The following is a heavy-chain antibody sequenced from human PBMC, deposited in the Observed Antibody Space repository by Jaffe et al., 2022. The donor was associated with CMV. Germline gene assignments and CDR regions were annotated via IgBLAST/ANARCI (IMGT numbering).Heavy chain of an antibody. CDR2: INSDGSST. CDR3: AREGYGRDYGDYVIPPPCWFDP. V-gene: IGHV3-74*01. J-gene: IGHJ5*02. CDR1: GFTFSSYW. Sequence: EVQLVESGGGLVQPGGSLRLSCAASGFTFSSYWMHWVRQAPGKGLVWVSRINSDGSSTSYADSVKGRFTISRDNAKNTLYLQMNSLRAEDTAVYYCAREGYGRDYGDYVIPPPCWFDPWGQGTLVTVSS. D-gene: IGHD4-17*01.